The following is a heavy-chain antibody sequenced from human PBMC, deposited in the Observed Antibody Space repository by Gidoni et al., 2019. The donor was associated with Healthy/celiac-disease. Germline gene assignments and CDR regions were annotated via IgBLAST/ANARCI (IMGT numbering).Heavy chain of an antibody. Sequence: QLQLQESGPGLVKPSETLSLTCTVSGGSISSYSSSWIRQPPGKGLEWIGYIYYSGSTNYNPSRKSRVTIAVDTSKNQFSLKLSSVTAADTAVYYGARAQSACAFDFWGQGTMVTVSS. J-gene: IGHJ3*01. V-gene: IGHV4-59*01. CDR3: ARAQSACAFDF. CDR1: GGSISSYS. CDR2: IYYSGST.